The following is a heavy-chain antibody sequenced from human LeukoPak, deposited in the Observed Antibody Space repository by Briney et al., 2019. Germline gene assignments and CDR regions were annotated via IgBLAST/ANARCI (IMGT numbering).Heavy chain of an antibody. J-gene: IGHJ4*02. D-gene: IGHD5-18*01. CDR1: GYTFTNYY. Sequence: SVKVSCKASGYTFTNYYIHWVRQAPGQGLEWMGLINPGGDNTDYAQNFQGRVTMTRDTSTSTVYMGLSSLRSEDTAVYYCARGLPDYWGQGTLVTVSS. V-gene: IGHV1-46*01. CDR2: INPGGDNT. CDR3: ARGLPDY.